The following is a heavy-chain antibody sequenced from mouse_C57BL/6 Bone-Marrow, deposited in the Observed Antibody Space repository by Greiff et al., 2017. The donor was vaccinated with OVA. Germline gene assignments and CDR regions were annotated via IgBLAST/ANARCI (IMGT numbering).Heavy chain of an antibody. D-gene: IGHD1-1*01. Sequence: VQLQQPGAELVRPGSSVKLSCRASGYTFTSYWMDWVKQRPGQGLEWIGNIYPSDSETHYNQKFKDKATLTVDKSSSTAYMQLSSLTSEDSAVYYCARGYYGSSYSYYFDYWGQGTTLTVSS. CDR3: ARGYYGSSYSYYFDY. J-gene: IGHJ2*01. V-gene: IGHV1-61*01. CDR1: GYTFTSYW. CDR2: IYPSDSET.